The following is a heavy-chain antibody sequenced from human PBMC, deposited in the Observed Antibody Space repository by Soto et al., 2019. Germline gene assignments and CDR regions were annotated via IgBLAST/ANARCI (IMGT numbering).Heavy chain of an antibody. CDR2: IYSGGSA. V-gene: IGHV3-53*01. CDR1: GFTVSSNY. Sequence: PGGSLRLSCAASGFTVSSNYMSWVRQAPGKGLEWVSVIYSGGSAYYADSVKGRFTISRDNSKNTLYLQMNSLRAEDTAVYYCARDISVVTAIFVYWGQGTLVTAPQ. CDR3: ARDISVVTAIFVY. D-gene: IGHD2-21*02. J-gene: IGHJ4*02.